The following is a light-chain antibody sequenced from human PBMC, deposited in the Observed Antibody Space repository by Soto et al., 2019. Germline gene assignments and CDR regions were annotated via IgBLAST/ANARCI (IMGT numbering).Light chain of an antibody. CDR3: QQSYRPPLT. CDR2: GAS. J-gene: IGKJ3*01. Sequence: DIQMTQSPSSLSASLGDRVSITCRASQSISSHLNWYQQKPGKAPELLIYGASSLQSGVPSRFSGSGSGTDFTLIINSLQPEDFAMYYCQQSYRPPLTLGPGTKVD. V-gene: IGKV1-39*01. CDR1: QSISSH.